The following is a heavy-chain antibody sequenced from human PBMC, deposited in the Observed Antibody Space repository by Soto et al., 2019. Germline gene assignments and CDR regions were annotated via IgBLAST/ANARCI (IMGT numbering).Heavy chain of an antibody. V-gene: IGHV3-53*01. Sequence: GGSLRLSCEASGFTVSSNYMSWVRQAPGKGLEWVSVIYSGGGTYYAGSGKGRFTISRNNSKNTLFVQMTSLGTEDTAGYYCARGPGAVAAEGYGMDVWGKGTTVTVSS. J-gene: IGHJ6*04. CDR1: GFTVSSNY. D-gene: IGHD2-15*01. CDR2: IYSGGGT. CDR3: ARGPGAVAAEGYGMDV.